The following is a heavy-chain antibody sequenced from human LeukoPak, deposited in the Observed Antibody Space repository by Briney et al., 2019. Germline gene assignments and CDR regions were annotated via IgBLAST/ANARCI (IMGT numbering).Heavy chain of an antibody. CDR2: LRGGGET. CDR1: GFSFRSYA. V-gene: IGHV3-23*01. CDR3: AKANWISSADAVV. Sequence: GGSLRLSCAASGFSFRSYAMSWVRQAPARGLEWVSSLRGGGETFYADSVKGRFTLSRDESTNTAYLQMNNLRVEDTAVYFCAKANWISSADAVVWGQGTLVTVSS. D-gene: IGHD2-2*03. J-gene: IGHJ4*02.